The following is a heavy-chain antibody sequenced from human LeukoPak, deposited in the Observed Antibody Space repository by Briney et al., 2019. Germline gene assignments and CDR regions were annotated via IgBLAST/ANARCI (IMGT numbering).Heavy chain of an antibody. J-gene: IGHJ4*02. CDR3: ARDLEAANTYYFDY. CDR2: ISSAGTT. CDR1: GFTVSSSC. D-gene: IGHD6-13*01. V-gene: IGHV3-66*01. Sequence: GGSLRLSCAASGFTVSSSCMSWVRQAPGKGLEWVSIISSAGTTYYADSVKGRFTISRDNSKNTVYLQVNSLRDEDTAVYYCARDLEAANTYYFDYWGQGTMVTVSS.